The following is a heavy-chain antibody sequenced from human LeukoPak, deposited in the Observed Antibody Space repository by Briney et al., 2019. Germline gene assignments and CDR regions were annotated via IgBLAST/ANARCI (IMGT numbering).Heavy chain of an antibody. V-gene: IGHV1-18*01. D-gene: IGHD3-3*01. Sequence: GASVKVSCKASGYTFTSYGISWVGQAPGQGLEWMGWMSAYNGNTNYEQKLQRRVTMTTDTSTSKAYMELSSLRSEDTAVYYCATDFWSGYYTAGGYYYYYMDVWGKGTTVTVSS. CDR2: MSAYNGNT. CDR3: ATDFWSGYYTAGGYYYYYMDV. J-gene: IGHJ6*03. CDR1: GYTFTSYG.